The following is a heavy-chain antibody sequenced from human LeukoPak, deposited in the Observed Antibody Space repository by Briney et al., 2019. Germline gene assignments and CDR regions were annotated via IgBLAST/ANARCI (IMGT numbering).Heavy chain of an antibody. J-gene: IGHJ5*02. CDR1: GFTFSSYS. CDR2: ISSSSSYI. D-gene: IGHD6-13*01. Sequence: GGSLRLSCAASGFTFSSYSMNWVRQAPGKGLEWVSSISSSSSYIYYADSVKGRFTISRDNAKNSLYLQMNSLRAEDTAVYYCARDGRVSSSSPGGWFDPWGQGTLVAVSS. CDR3: ARDGRVSSSSPGGWFDP. V-gene: IGHV3-21*01.